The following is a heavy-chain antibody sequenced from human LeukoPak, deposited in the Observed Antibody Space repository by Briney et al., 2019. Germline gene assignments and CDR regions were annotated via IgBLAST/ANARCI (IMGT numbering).Heavy chain of an antibody. CDR1: GGSISSSAYY. D-gene: IGHD2-15*01. J-gene: IGHJ5*02. V-gene: IGHV4-39*01. CDR2: IYYTATT. Sequence: SETLSLTCTVSGGSISSSAYYWGWIRQPPGKGLEWIGSIYYTATTYYNPSLKSRVTISVDTSNNQFSLELSSVTAADTAVYYCARGDRGNWFDPWGQGTLVTVSS. CDR3: ARGDRGNWFDP.